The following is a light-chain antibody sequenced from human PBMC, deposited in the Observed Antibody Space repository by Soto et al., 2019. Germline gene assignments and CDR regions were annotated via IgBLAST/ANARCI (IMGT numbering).Light chain of an antibody. CDR2: EVT. Sequence: QSALTQPPSASGSPGQSVTISCTGTSSDVGDYNYVSWYQQHPGKAPKLMLYEVTKRPSGVPDRFSGSKSGDTASLTVSGLQADDEADYYCSSYVGSNNWVFGGGTKVTVL. V-gene: IGLV2-8*01. J-gene: IGLJ3*02. CDR1: SSDVGDYNY. CDR3: SSYVGSNNWV.